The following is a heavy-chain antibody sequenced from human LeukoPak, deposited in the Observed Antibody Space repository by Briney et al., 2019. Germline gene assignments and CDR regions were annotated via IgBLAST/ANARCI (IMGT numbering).Heavy chain of an antibody. CDR2: IIPIFGTA. CDR3: ARQLAAAGTSYFDY. D-gene: IGHD6-13*01. V-gene: IGHV1-69*05. J-gene: IGHJ4*02. Sequence: ASVKVSCKASGGTFSSYAISWVRQAPGQGLEWMGGIIPIFGTANYAQKFQGRVTITTDESTSTAYMELSSLRSEDTAVYYCARQLAAAGTSYFDYWGQGTLVTVSS. CDR1: GGTFSSYA.